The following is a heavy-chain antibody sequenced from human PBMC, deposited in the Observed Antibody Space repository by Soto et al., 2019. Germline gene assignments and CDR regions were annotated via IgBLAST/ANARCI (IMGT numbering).Heavy chain of an antibody. J-gene: IGHJ6*02. D-gene: IGHD6-19*01. V-gene: IGHV1-69*02. CDR1: GGTFSSYT. CDR3: ARGIRGSGWLPYYYGMAV. Sequence: QVQLVQSGAEVKKPGSSVKVSCKASGGTFSSYTISWVRQAPGQGLEWMGRIIPILGIANYAQKFQGRVTITADKSTTTAYRERGSLGSEDPPVYYCARGIRGSGWLPYYYGMAVWGQGPTVPV. CDR2: IIPILGIA.